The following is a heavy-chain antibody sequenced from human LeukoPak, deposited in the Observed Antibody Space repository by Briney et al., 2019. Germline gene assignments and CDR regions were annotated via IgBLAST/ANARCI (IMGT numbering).Heavy chain of an antibody. CDR2: VYPGGSDA. Sequence: GESLKISCKGSGYNFTNYWIGWVRQVPGKGLEWMGIVYPGGSDARYSPSFQGQVTISGDKSISTAYLQWNSPKASDTAMYYCARGYYDSSGYSDYYYYYMDVWGKGTTVTVSS. J-gene: IGHJ6*03. D-gene: IGHD3-22*01. CDR1: GYNFTNYW. CDR3: ARGYYDSSGYSDYYYYYMDV. V-gene: IGHV5-51*01.